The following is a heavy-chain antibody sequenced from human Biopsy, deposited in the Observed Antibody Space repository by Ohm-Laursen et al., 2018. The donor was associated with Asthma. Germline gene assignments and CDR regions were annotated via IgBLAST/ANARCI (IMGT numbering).Heavy chain of an antibody. CDR1: GGTFSNFA. CDR3: ARCQVGYSSGWSLLLKKIYYSGMDV. D-gene: IGHD6-19*01. Sequence: SSVKVSCKAPGGTFSNFAISWVRQAPGQGLEWLEGIMTVFGTTNYAQKFQGRVTITADESTSTAYMEVTSLRFEDTAIYYCARCQVGYSSGWSLLLKKIYYSGMDVWGQGTAVTVSS. CDR2: IMTVFGTT. J-gene: IGHJ6*02. V-gene: IGHV1-69*01.